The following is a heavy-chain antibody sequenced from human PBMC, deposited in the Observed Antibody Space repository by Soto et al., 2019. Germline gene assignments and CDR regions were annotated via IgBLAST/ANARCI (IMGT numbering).Heavy chain of an antibody. D-gene: IGHD6-19*01. CDR2: ISGSGGIT. V-gene: IGHV3-23*04. Sequence: EVQLVESGGGLVQPGGSLRLSCAASGFTFSSYAMSWVRQAPGKGLEWVSAISGSGGITYYADSVKGRFTNSRDNSKHTLSLQMNSLRAEDTAVYYCARRSSGWYFDYWGQGNLVTVSS. J-gene: IGHJ4*02. CDR3: ARRSSGWYFDY. CDR1: GFTFSSYA.